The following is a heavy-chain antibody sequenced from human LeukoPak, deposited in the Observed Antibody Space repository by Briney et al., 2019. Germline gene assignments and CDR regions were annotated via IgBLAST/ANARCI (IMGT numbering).Heavy chain of an antibody. V-gene: IGHV3-66*01. Sequence: SGGSLRLSCAASGFTVNSNYMSWVRQAPGKGLEWVSVIYRGGSTYYADSVKGRFTISRDNSKNTLYLQMNSLRAEDMAVYYCATGVGGTIKEVGAFDIWGQGTMVTVSS. D-gene: IGHD1-26*01. CDR3: ATGVGGTIKEVGAFDI. CDR1: GFTVNSNY. CDR2: IYRGGST. J-gene: IGHJ3*02.